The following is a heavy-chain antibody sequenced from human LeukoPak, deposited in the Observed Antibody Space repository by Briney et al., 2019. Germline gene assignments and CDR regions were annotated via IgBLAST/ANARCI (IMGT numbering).Heavy chain of an antibody. D-gene: IGHD6-6*01. V-gene: IGHV4-39*01. CDR3: ARHYRSSSSSDY. CDR1: GGSISSSSYY. J-gene: IGHJ4*02. CDR2: IYYSGST. Sequence: SETLSLTCTVSGGSISSSSYYWGWIRQPPGRGLEWIGSIYYSGSTYYNPSLKSRVTISVDTSKNQFSLKLSSVTAADTAVYYCARHYRSSSSSDYWGQGTLVTVPS.